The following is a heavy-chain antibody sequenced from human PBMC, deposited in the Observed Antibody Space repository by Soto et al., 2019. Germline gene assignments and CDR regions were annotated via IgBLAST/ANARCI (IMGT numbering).Heavy chain of an antibody. CDR3: SRISCDGGYYCGIDV. J-gene: IGHJ6*02. D-gene: IGHD2-2*01. CDR1: GFSLSTNGVA. CDR2: IDWDDDK. Sequence: SGPTRVNPTQTVTLTCTFSGFSLSTNGVAVGWIRQPPGKALEWLARIDWDDDKYYSTSLKTRLTISKDTSKNQVVLTMTNMEPVDTGTYYCSRISCDGGYYCGIDVSGQGTTVTGS. V-gene: IGHV2-70*11.